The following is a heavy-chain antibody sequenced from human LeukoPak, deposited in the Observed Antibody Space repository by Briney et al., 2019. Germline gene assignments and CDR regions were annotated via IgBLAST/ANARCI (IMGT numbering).Heavy chain of an antibody. J-gene: IGHJ4*02. V-gene: IGHV4-38-2*02. CDR3: ASIGGVATTSDY. CDR1: GYSISSGYY. D-gene: IGHD5-12*01. CDR2: IYHSGST. Sequence: PSETLSLTCTVSGYSISSGYYWGWIRQPPGKGLEWIGSIYHSGSTYYNPSLKSRVTISVDTSKNQFSLKLSSVTAADTAVYYCASIGGVATTSDYWGQGTLVTVSS.